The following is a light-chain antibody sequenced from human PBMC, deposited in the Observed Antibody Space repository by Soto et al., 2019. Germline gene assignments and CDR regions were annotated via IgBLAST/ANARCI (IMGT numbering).Light chain of an antibody. CDR2: QDS. CDR3: QAWDSSPVV. V-gene: IGLV3-1*01. CDR1: KLGDKY. J-gene: IGLJ2*01. Sequence: SYELTQPPSVSVSPGQTASITCSGDKLGDKYACWYQQKPGQSPVLVIYQDSKRPSGIPERFSGSNSGNTATLTISGTQARDEADYSCQAWDSSPVVFGGGTNLPAL.